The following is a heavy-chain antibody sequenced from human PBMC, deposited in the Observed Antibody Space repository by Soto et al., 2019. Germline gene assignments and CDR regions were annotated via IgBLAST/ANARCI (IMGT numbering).Heavy chain of an antibody. J-gene: IGHJ4*02. CDR3: ARLGGVVVVAATPGDIDY. V-gene: IGHV4-39*01. CDR2: IYYSGST. D-gene: IGHD2-15*01. Sequence: QLQLQESGPGLVKPSETLSLTCTVSGGSISSSSYYWGWIRQPPGKGLEWIGSIYYSGSTYYNPSLKSRVSLSVDTSKNQFSLKLSLVTAAYTAVYYCARLGGVVVVAATPGDIDYWGQGTLVTVSS. CDR1: GGSISSSSYY.